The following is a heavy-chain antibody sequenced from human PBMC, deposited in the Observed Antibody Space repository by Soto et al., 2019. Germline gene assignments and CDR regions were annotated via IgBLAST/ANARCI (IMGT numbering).Heavy chain of an antibody. Sequence: EVQLLESGGGGVQPGGSLRLSCAASGFIFSDYAMTWVCQTPGKGLEWVSAITSSGSSTYFADSLKGRITISRDNSKNTLSLQMDSLRVDDTAIHYCAKGVEGYVVSSFDSWGQGALVTVSS. CDR2: ITSSGSST. CDR1: GFIFSDYA. D-gene: IGHD5-12*01. V-gene: IGHV3-23*01. CDR3: AKGVEGYVVSSFDS. J-gene: IGHJ4*02.